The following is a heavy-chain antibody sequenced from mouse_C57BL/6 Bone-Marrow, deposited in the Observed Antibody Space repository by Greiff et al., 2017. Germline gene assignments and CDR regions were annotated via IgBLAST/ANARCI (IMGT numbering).Heavy chain of an antibody. J-gene: IGHJ4*01. Sequence: QVQLKESGPGLVQPSQSLSITCTVSGFSLTSYGVHWVRQSPGKGLEWLGVIWSGGSTDYNAAFISRLSISKDNSKSQVFCKMNSLQADDTAIYYCARKGAAQANYAMDYCGQGTSVTVSS. CDR3: ARKGAAQANYAMDY. CDR2: IWSGGST. CDR1: GFSLTSYG. D-gene: IGHD3-2*02. V-gene: IGHV2-2*01.